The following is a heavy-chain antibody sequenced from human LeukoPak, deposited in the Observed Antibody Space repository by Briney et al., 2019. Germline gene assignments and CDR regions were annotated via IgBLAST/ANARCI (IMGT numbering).Heavy chain of an antibody. D-gene: IGHD5-18*01. CDR3: ARDRARAMVTWYYGMDV. V-gene: IGHV3-30-3*01. Sequence: GGSLRLSCAASGFTFSSYAMHWVRQAPGKGLEWVAVISYDGSNKYYADSVKGRFTISRDNSKNTLYLQMNSLRAEDTAMYYCARDRARAMVTWYYGMDVWGQGTTVTVSS. CDR1: GFTFSSYA. CDR2: ISYDGSNK. J-gene: IGHJ6*02.